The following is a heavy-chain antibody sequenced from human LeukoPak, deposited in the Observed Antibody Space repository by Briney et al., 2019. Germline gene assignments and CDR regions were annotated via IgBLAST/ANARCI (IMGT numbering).Heavy chain of an antibody. Sequence: ASVKVSCKASGYTFTSYGISWVRQAPGQGLEWMGWISAYNGNTNYAQKLQGRVTMTTDTSTSTAYMELRSLRSGDTAVYYCARASGYSGYKPPDYWGQGTLVTVSS. CDR3: ARASGYSGYKPPDY. D-gene: IGHD5-12*01. CDR2: ISAYNGNT. CDR1: GYTFTSYG. V-gene: IGHV1-18*01. J-gene: IGHJ4*02.